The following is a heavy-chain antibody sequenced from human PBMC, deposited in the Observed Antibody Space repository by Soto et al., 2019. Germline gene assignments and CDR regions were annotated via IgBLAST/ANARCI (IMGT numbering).Heavy chain of an antibody. CDR3: ARESKYYKYRSGYYTYYYGMAV. V-gene: IGHV3-30-3*01. CDR2: ISHAGSNK. D-gene: IGHD3-3*01. J-gene: IGHJ6*02. Sequence: GGSLRLSAAASGFTFSSYAMHWVRQAPGKGLEWVAVISHAGSNKYYADSVKGRFTSTRDNSTNTVELQMNSLRTEETAVYYCARESKYYKYRSGYYTYYYGMAVWGQGTTVTVSS. CDR1: GFTFSSYA.